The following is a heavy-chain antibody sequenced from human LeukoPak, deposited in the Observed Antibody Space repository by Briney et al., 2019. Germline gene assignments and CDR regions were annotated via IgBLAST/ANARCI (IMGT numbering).Heavy chain of an antibody. V-gene: IGHV4-4*07. CDR2: ISSSGST. Sequence: PSETLSLTCTVSGGSISSYYWSWIRQPAGKGLEWIGRISSSGSTNYNPSLKSRVTISVDTSKSQFSLKLSSVSAADTAVYFCARDSHAYFDAFDIWGQGTMVTVSS. J-gene: IGHJ3*02. D-gene: IGHD2/OR15-2a*01. CDR1: GGSISSYY. CDR3: ARDSHAYFDAFDI.